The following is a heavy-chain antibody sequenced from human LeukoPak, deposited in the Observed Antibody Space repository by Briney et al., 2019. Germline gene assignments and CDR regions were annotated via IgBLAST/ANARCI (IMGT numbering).Heavy chain of an antibody. Sequence: PSETLSLTCAVCGGSFSGYYWRWIRQSPEKGLEWIGEINESGSTNYNPSLKSRVTISLNTPRNQFSLKVNSVTAADTAVYYCARHASSNVRIFHYWGQGTRVTVSS. D-gene: IGHD2-8*01. CDR1: GGSFSGYY. CDR2: INESGST. CDR3: ARHASSNVRIFHY. V-gene: IGHV4-34*01. J-gene: IGHJ1*01.